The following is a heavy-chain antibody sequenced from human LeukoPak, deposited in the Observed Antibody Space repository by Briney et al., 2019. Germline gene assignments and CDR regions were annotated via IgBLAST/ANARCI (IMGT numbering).Heavy chain of an antibody. CDR1: GFTFSSYS. D-gene: IGHD4-11*01. Sequence: GGSLRLSCAASGFTFSSYSMNWVRQAPGKGLEWVSSISSSSSYIYYADSVKGRFTISRDNAKNSLYLQMNSLRAEDTAVYYCARDLVPPPYSNYVGGYYYGMDVWGQGTTVTVSS. V-gene: IGHV3-21*04. CDR3: ARDLVPPPYSNYVGGYYYGMDV. CDR2: ISSSSSYI. J-gene: IGHJ6*02.